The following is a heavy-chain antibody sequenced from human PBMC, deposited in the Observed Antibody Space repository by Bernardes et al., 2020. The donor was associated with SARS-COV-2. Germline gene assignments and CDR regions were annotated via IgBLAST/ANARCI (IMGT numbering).Heavy chain of an antibody. D-gene: IGHD3-22*01. CDR3: ARETMRYYYDSSGYTKIVVPDH. CDR2: ISVHYGNL. CDR1: NDTLNTYG. V-gene: IGHV1-18*01. J-gene: IGHJ4*02. Sequence: ASVKVSCKASNDTLNTYGISWVRQAPGQGLEWMGWISVHYGNLNYAQKFQGRVTMTTDTSTSTAYMDLRSLGSDDTAVYYWARETMRYYYDSSGYTKIVVPDHWGLGTIVPVSS.